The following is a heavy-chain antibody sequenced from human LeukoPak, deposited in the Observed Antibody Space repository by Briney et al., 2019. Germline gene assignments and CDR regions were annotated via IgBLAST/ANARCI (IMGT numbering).Heavy chain of an antibody. CDR2: INPNSGGT. J-gene: IGHJ5*02. V-gene: IGHV1-2*02. Sequence: ASVKVSCKASGYTFTGYYMRWVRQAPGQGLEWMGWINPNSGGTNYAQKFQGRVTMTRDTSISTAYMELSRLRSDDTAVYYCARDPIVVVPAASHNWFDPWGQGTLVTVSS. D-gene: IGHD2-2*01. CDR3: ARDPIVVVPAASHNWFDP. CDR1: GYTFTGYY.